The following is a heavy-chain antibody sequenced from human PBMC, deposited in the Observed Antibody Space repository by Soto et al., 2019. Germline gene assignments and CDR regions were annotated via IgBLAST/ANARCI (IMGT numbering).Heavy chain of an antibody. Sequence: SETLSLTCTVSGGSISSGGYYWSWIRQHPGKGLEWIGYIYYSGSTYYNPSLKSRVTISVDTSKNQFSLKLSSVTAADTAVYYCASSDFWSGYYPSYYYYGMDVWGQGTTVTVYS. J-gene: IGHJ6*02. CDR1: GGSISSGGYY. D-gene: IGHD3-3*01. CDR2: IYYSGST. CDR3: ASSDFWSGYYPSYYYYGMDV. V-gene: IGHV4-31*03.